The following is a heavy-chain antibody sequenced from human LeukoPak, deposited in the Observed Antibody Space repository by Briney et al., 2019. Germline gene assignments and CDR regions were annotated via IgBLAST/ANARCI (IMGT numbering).Heavy chain of an antibody. CDR1: GGTFSSYA. CDR2: IIPIFGTA. Sequence: ASVKVSCKASGGTFSSYAISWVRQAPGQGLEWMGGIIPIFGTANYAQKFQGRVTITADESTSTAYMELSSLRSEDTAVYYCASLGRQWLGLDYWGRGTLVTVSS. J-gene: IGHJ4*02. D-gene: IGHD6-19*01. V-gene: IGHV1-69*13. CDR3: ASLGRQWLGLDY.